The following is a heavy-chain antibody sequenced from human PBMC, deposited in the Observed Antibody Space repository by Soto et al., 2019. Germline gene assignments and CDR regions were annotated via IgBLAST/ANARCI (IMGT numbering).Heavy chain of an antibody. CDR3: AKGSYTGMYSDFDY. CDR1: GFTFSNYG. J-gene: IGHJ4*01. CDR2: VSYNGRKE. V-gene: IGHV3-30*18. Sequence: QVQLVESGGGVVQPGRSVRLSCVASGFTFSNYGMHWVRQAPGKGLEWVAIVSYNGRKEYYADSVKGRFSISRDNSKNTLYIQMNTLRDEDTAVYYCAKGSYTGMYSDFDYWGQGTLVTVSS. D-gene: IGHD1-26*01.